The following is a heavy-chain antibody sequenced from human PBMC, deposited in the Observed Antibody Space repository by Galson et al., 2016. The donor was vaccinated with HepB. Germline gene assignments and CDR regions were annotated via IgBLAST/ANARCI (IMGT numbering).Heavy chain of an antibody. CDR3: ARGTFYYDPGAYYLTAGTSGMDV. Sequence: SLRLSCAASGFSFKDHAMHWVRQPPGKGLEWVAVILYDESKKYYVDSVKGRFTISRDNSKNTLYLQMDSLTTADTSVYYCARGTFYYDPGAYYLTAGTSGMDVWGQGTTVTVSS. V-gene: IGHV3-30*01. J-gene: IGHJ6*02. CDR1: GFSFKDHA. CDR2: ILYDESKK. D-gene: IGHD3-22*01.